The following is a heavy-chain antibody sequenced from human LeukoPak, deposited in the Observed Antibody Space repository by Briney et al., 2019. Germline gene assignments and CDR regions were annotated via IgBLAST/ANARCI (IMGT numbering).Heavy chain of an antibody. CDR1: GFTVSSNY. CDR3: ARDSVDTAMVPPYYYYYMDV. CDR2: IYSGGST. Sequence: PGGSLRLSCAASGFTVSSNYMSWVRQAPGKGLECVSVIYSGGSTYYADSVKGRFTISRDNSKNTLYLQMNSLRAEDTAVYYCARDSVDTAMVPPYYYYYMDVWGKGTTVTVSS. V-gene: IGHV3-53*01. J-gene: IGHJ6*03. D-gene: IGHD5-18*01.